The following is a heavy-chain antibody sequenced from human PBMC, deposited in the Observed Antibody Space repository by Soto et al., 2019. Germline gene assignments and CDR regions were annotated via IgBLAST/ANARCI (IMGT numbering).Heavy chain of an antibody. V-gene: IGHV1-69*12. CDR1: GGTFSTYA. Sequence: QVQLVQSGAEVKKPESSVKVSCKAPGGTFSTYAISWVRQAPGQGLEWMGGIIPMFGTANYAQRFQVRVTSTADESTNTLYIALRSLRSAETAVYFCASGMQLWLRRRNIGYSGWGQGNLVTVPS. J-gene: IGHJ4*02. CDR3: ASGMQLWLRRRNIGYSG. CDR2: IIPMFGTA. D-gene: IGHD5-18*01.